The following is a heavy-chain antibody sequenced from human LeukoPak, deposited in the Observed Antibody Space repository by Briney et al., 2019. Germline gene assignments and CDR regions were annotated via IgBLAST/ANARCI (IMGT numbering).Heavy chain of an antibody. Sequence: GGSLRLSCVASGLNFNSRWMDWVRRAPGQGLEWVVSTKEDGSETHYVDSVRGRFTISRDNDKNSLYLQMNNLRAEDTAMYYCARDGGWWRFDFWGQGALVTVSS. CDR3: ARDGGWWRFDF. CDR2: TKEDGSET. D-gene: IGHD2-8*02. CDR1: GLNFNSRW. J-gene: IGHJ4*02. V-gene: IGHV3-7*03.